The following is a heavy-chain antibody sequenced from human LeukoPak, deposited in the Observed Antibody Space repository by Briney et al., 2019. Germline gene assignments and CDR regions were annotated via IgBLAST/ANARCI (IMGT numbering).Heavy chain of an antibody. V-gene: IGHV3-66*01. CDR1: GFTVTTNY. D-gene: IGHD3-22*01. J-gene: IGHJ4*02. CDR3: AKDRLYYFDSSGYYDY. CDR2: IYSGGYT. Sequence: GGSLRLSCAASGFTVTTNYMTWVRQAPGKGLEWVSIIYSGGYTDYADSVKGRFTISRDNSKNTLYLQMSSLRAEDTAVYYCAKDRLYYFDSSGYYDYWGQGTLVTVSS.